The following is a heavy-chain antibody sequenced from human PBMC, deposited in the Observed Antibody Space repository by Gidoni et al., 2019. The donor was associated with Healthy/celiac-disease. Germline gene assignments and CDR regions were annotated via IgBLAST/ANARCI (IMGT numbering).Heavy chain of an antibody. D-gene: IGHD1-1*01. CDR2: LYYSGST. V-gene: IGHV4-39*01. Sequence: QLQLQESGPGLVKPSETLSLTCTVAGGSISSSSYYWGWIRQPPGRGLEWIGSLYYSGSTYYNPSLKSRVIISVDTSKNHFSLKLSSVTAADTAVYYCARHPDKSTTGTTGFDYWGQGTLVTVSS. CDR3: ARHPDKSTTGTTGFDY. CDR1: GGSISSSSYY. J-gene: IGHJ4*02.